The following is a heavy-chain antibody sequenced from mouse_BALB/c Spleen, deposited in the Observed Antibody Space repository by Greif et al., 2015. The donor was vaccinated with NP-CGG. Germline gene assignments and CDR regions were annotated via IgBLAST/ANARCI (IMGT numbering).Heavy chain of an antibody. CDR2: IYPRRGNT. V-gene: IGHV1-81*01. Sequence: PVASVKLSCQASGYTFISHGISWVKQSIGQDLPWIGEIYPRRGNTYYNEKFKGKAALTADKSSSTAYIELRSLTSEDTAVYYCARSPYLDYWCQGTTLTVSS. J-gene: IGHJ2*01. CDR3: ARSPYLDY. CDR1: GYTFISHG.